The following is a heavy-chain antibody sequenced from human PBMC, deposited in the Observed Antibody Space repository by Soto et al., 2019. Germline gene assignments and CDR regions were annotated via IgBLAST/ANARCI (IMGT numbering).Heavy chain of an antibody. J-gene: IGHJ6*03. CDR1: GYTLTELS. V-gene: IGHV1-24*01. Sequence: GASVKVSCKGSGYTLTELSMHWVRQAPGEGLEWMGGFDPEDGETIYAQKFQGRVTMTEDTSTDTAYMELSSLRSEDTAVYYCATGWPHARHMDVWGKGTTVTVSS. CDR3: ATGWPHARHMDV. D-gene: IGHD6-6*01. CDR2: FDPEDGET.